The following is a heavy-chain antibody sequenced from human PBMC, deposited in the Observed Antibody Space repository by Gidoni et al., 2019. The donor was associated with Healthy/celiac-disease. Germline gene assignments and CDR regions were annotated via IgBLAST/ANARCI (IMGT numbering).Heavy chain of an antibody. V-gene: IGHV3-23*01. Sequence: EVQLLASGGGLVQPGWSLRLSCAASGFTFSSFAMRWFRQAPGKGLEWGSAISGRGGSTYYADSVKGRFTISRDNSKNTLYLQMNSLRAEDTAVYYCAKEYCSGGSCFGYYGMDVWGQGTTVTVSS. CDR2: ISGRGGST. D-gene: IGHD2-15*01. CDR1: GFTFSSFA. CDR3: AKEYCSGGSCFGYYGMDV. J-gene: IGHJ6*02.